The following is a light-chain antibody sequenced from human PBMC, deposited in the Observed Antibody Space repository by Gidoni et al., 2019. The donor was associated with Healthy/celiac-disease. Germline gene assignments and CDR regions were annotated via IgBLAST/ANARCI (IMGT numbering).Light chain of an antibody. J-gene: IGKJ4*01. CDR1: QSVSSSY. CDR3: QQYGSSP. V-gene: IGKV3D-20*01. CDR2: DAS. Sequence: EIVLTQSPATLSLSPGERATLSCGASQSVSSSYLAWYQQKPGLAPRLLIYDASSRATGIPDRFRCSGSGTDFTLTISRLEPEDFALYYCQQYGSSPFGGGTKVEIK.